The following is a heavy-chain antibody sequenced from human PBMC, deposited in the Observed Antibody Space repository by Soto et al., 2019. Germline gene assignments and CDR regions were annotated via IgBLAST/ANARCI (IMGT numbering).Heavy chain of an antibody. V-gene: IGHV1-69*02. J-gene: IGHJ6*02. CDR3: ASLPGIVVVMYYGMDV. D-gene: IGHD3-22*01. Sequence: QVQLVQSGAEVKKPGSSVKVSCKASGGTFSSYTISWVRQAPGQGLEWMGRIIPILGIANYAQKFQGRVTITADKPTSTAYMELSSLRAEDTAVYEWASLPGIVVVMYYGMDVWGQGTTVTGSS. CDR2: IIPILGIA. CDR1: GGTFSSYT.